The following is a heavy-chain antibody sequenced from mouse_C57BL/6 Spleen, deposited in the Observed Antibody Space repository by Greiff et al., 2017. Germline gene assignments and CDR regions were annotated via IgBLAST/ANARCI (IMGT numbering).Heavy chain of an antibody. V-gene: IGHV1-54*01. Sequence: QVQLQQSGAELVRPGTSVKVSCKASGYAFTNYLIEWVKQRPGQGLEWIGVINPGSGGTNYNEKFKGKATLTADKSSSTAYMQRSSLTSEDSAVYFCARESTTVVDYWGQGTTLTVSS. CDR2: INPGSGGT. D-gene: IGHD1-1*01. J-gene: IGHJ2*01. CDR3: ARESTTVVDY. CDR1: GYAFTNYL.